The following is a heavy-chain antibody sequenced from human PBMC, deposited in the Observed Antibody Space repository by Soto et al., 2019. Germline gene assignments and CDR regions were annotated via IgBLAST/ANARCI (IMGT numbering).Heavy chain of an antibody. CDR3: ARGILGIFVMWDYYYYGMDV. CDR2: INVGEKKT. D-gene: IGHD3-3*01. CDR1: GYPFTNYA. J-gene: IGHJ6*02. Sequence: VASVKVSCKASGYPFTNYAIHWVRQAPGQRLEWVGWINVGEKKTRYSQTFQGRVTITADKSTSTAYMELSSLRSEDTAVYYCARGILGIFVMWDYYYYGMDVWGQGTTVTVSS. V-gene: IGHV1-3*01.